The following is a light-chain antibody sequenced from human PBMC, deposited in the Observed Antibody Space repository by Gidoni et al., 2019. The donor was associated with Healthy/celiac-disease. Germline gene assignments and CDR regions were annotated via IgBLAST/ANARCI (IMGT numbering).Light chain of an antibody. V-gene: IGLV3-21*02. CDR2: DGS. CDR1: NMGSES. Sequence: SSVLTHPPSVSVAPGQSARVTCGGNNMGSESVHWYQQKPGQAPVLVVYDGSDRPSGVPERFSGSNSGNTATLTISRVEAGDEADYYCQVWDSSSDHYVFGTGTKVTVL. CDR3: QVWDSSSDHYV. J-gene: IGLJ1*01.